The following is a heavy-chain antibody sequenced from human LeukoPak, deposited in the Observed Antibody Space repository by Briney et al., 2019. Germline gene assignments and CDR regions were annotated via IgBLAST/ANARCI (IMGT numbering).Heavy chain of an antibody. J-gene: IGHJ4*02. D-gene: IGHD3-10*01. CDR3: ERKHYGSVDY. Sequence: GGSLTLSCAASGFTFSNYWMQWVRQAPGKGLVWVSRVNGDGSATNYADSVKGRFTIARDNAKNTLYLQMNSLRPEDRAVYYCERKHYGSVDYWGQGTLVTVSS. V-gene: IGHV3-74*01. CDR2: VNGDGSAT. CDR1: GFTFSNYW.